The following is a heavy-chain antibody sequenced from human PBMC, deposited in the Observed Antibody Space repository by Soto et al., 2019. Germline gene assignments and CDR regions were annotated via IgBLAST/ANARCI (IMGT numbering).Heavy chain of an antibody. Sequence: QVQLVESGGGVVQPGRSLRLSCAASGFTFSSYAMHWVRQAPGKGLEWVAVISYDGSNKYYADSVKGRFTISRYNSKNTLYLQMNSLRAEDTAVYYCARGLVYDSSGSYLGQGTLVTVSS. CDR3: ARGLVYDSSGSY. V-gene: IGHV3-30-3*01. J-gene: IGHJ4*02. D-gene: IGHD3-22*01. CDR2: ISYDGSNK. CDR1: GFTFSSYA.